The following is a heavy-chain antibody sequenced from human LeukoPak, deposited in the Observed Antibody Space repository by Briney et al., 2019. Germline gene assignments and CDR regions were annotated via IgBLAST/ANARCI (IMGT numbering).Heavy chain of an antibody. CDR3: AKSMWDASY. V-gene: IGHV3-23*01. CDR1: GFTFSTHA. J-gene: IGHJ4*02. CDR2: ISKSGDAT. D-gene: IGHD1-26*01. Sequence: GGSLRLSCATSGFTFSTHAMNWVRQAPGKGLEWVSGISKSGDATYYADSVKGRFAISRDNAKQTVYLQMNSLRTEDTAVYYCAKSMWDASYWGQGSPVTVSS.